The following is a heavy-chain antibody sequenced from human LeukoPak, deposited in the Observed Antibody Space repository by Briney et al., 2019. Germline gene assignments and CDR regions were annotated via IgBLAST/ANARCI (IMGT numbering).Heavy chain of an antibody. CDR3: ARGRTGTFDY. CDR1: GFTFSSYA. D-gene: IGHD3-10*01. Sequence: GGSLRLSCAASGFTFSSYAMTWVRQAPGKGLEWVAVISYDGSDKYSADSVKGRFTISRDNSKNTLYLQMNSLRGEDTAVYYCARGRTGTFDYWGQGTLVTVSS. V-gene: IGHV3-30*04. CDR2: ISYDGSDK. J-gene: IGHJ4*02.